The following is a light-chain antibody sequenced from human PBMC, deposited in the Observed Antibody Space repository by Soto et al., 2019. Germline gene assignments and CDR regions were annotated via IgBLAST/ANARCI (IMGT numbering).Light chain of an antibody. Sequence: DIVMTQSPDSLAVSLGERATINCKSSQSVFYSSNNKNYLAWYQQKPGQPPKLLIYWASTRESGVPDRFTGSGSGTDFTLTINSLQAEDVAVYYCQQYYSTPFTFGPGPKVDVK. J-gene: IGKJ3*01. CDR1: QSVFYSSNNKNY. CDR3: QQYYSTPFT. CDR2: WAS. V-gene: IGKV4-1*01.